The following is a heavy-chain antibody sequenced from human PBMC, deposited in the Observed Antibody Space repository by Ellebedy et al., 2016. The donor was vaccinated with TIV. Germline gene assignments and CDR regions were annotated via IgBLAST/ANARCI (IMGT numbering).Heavy chain of an antibody. CDR3: ARPRRGWLRLDAFDI. V-gene: IGHV1-2*02. D-gene: IGHD5-12*01. J-gene: IGHJ3*02. Sequence: ASVKVSCXASGYTFTGYYMHWVRQAPGQGLEWMGWINPNSGGTNYAQKFQGRVTMTRDTSISTAYMELSRLRSDDTAVYYCARPRRGWLRLDAFDIWGQGTMVTVSS. CDR2: INPNSGGT. CDR1: GYTFTGYY.